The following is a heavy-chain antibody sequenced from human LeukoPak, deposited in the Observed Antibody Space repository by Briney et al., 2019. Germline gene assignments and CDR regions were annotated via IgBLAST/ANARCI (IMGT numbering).Heavy chain of an antibody. J-gene: IGHJ3*02. Sequence: ASVKVSCKASGYTFTDYYFHWVRQAPGQGLEWMGWINPNSGGTNYAQKFQGRVTMTRDTSISTAYMALGRLRSDDTAIYYCAGDLLGLSAWYERGGAFDIWGQGTMVTVSS. D-gene: IGHD6-19*01. CDR2: INPNSGGT. V-gene: IGHV1-2*02. CDR1: GYTFTDYY. CDR3: AGDLLGLSAWYERGGAFDI.